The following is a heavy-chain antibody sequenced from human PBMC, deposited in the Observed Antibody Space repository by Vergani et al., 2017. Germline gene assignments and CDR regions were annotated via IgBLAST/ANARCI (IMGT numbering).Heavy chain of an antibody. D-gene: IGHD6-13*01. CDR1: GFTFSSYA. CDR2: ISGSGGST. J-gene: IGHJ4*02. Sequence: EVQLLESGGGLVQPGGSLRLSCPASGFTFSSYAMSWVRQAPGKGLEWVSAISGSGGSTYYADSVKGRFTISRDNSKNTLYLQMNSLRAEDTAVYYCAKDQRYSSSCLLDYWGQGTLVTVSS. V-gene: IGHV3-23*01. CDR3: AKDQRYSSSCLLDY.